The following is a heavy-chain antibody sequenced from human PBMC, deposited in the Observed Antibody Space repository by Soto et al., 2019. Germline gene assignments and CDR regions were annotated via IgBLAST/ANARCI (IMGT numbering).Heavy chain of an antibody. Sequence: GASVKVSCKASGVTFSSYTISWVRQAPGQGLEWMGRIIPILAIANYAQKFQGRVTITADKSTSTAYMELSSLRSEDTAVYYCARDAGQSGGYGFYWGQGTLVTVSS. CDR1: GVTFSSYT. CDR3: ARDAGQSGGYGFY. CDR2: IIPILAIA. V-gene: IGHV1-69*04. D-gene: IGHD5-12*01. J-gene: IGHJ4*02.